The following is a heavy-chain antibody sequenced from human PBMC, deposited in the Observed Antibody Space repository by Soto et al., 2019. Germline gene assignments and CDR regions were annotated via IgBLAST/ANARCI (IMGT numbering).Heavy chain of an antibody. CDR3: ARGQQYRDYLSYFDY. J-gene: IGHJ4*02. Sequence: EVQLVESGGGLVQPGESLRLSCAASGFTFSNYWMHWVRRAPGKGLVWVSRINGDGSSTNYADPVKGRITISRDNAKNTLYLQMNSLRVEDTAVYYCARGQQYRDYLSYFDYWGQGTLVNVSS. CDR1: GFTFSNYW. V-gene: IGHV3-74*01. D-gene: IGHD4-17*01. CDR2: INGDGSST.